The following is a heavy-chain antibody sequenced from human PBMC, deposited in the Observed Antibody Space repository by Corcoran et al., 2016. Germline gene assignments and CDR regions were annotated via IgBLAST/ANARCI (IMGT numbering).Heavy chain of an antibody. D-gene: IGHD6-19*01. V-gene: IGHV1-2*04. CDR2: INPNSGGT. Sequence: QVQLVQSGAEVKKPGASVKVSCKASGYTFTGYQMHWVRQAPGQGLEWMGWINPNSGGTNYAQKFQGWVNMSRDTSISTAYMELNRLRSDDTAVYYWARDGSSGWGWFDPWGQGTLVTVSS. CDR3: ARDGSSGWGWFDP. CDR1: GYTFTGYQ. J-gene: IGHJ5*02.